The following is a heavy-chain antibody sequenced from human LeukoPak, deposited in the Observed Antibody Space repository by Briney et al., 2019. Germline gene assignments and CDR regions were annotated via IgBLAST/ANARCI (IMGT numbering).Heavy chain of an antibody. CDR2: IYRDDDK. V-gene: IGHV2-5*02. J-gene: IGHJ4*02. CDR1: GFSLSTSGVG. Sequence: SGPTLVKPTQTLTLTCTFSGFSLSTSGVGVGWIRQPPGKALEWLALIYRDDDKRYSPSLKSRLTITKDTSKNQVVLTMTNMDPVDTATYYCAHRLKYGDYIYFDYWGQGTLVTVSS. D-gene: IGHD4-17*01. CDR3: AHRLKYGDYIYFDY.